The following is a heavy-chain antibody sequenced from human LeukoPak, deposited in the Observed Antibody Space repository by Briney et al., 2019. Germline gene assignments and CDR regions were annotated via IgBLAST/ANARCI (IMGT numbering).Heavy chain of an antibody. J-gene: IGHJ6*02. Sequence: KIGESLKISCKGSGYSFTSYWIGWVRQMPGKGLEWMGIIYPGDSDTRYSPSFQGQVTISADKSISTAYLQWSSLKASDTAMYYCARGGYYGSGSYSVGYYYYGMDVWGQGTTVTVSS. CDR3: ARGGYYGSGSYSVGYYYYGMDV. CDR1: GYSFTSYW. D-gene: IGHD3-10*01. V-gene: IGHV5-51*01. CDR2: IYPGDSDT.